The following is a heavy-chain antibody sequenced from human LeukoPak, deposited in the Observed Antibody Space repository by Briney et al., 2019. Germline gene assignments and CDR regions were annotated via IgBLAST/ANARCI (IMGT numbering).Heavy chain of an antibody. CDR1: GFTLSSYS. V-gene: IGHV3-21*01. D-gene: IGHD3-22*01. CDR3: ARDFYYDRDFDI. Sequence: GGSLRLSCAASGFTLSSYSMNWVRQAPGKGLEWVSSISSSSSYIYYADSVKGRFTISRDNAKNSLYLQMNSLRAEDTAVYYCARDFYYDRDFDIWGQGTMVTVSS. J-gene: IGHJ3*02. CDR2: ISSSSSYI.